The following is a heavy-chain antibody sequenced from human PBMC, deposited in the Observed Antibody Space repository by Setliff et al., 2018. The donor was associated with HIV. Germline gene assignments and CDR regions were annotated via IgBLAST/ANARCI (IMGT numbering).Heavy chain of an antibody. J-gene: IGHJ4*02. CDR3: ARDLVGYCSSTSCYELDY. Sequence: GVSLRLSCAASGFTFSSCSMNWVRQAPGKGLEWVSYISSSSSTIYYADSVKGRFTISRDNAKNSLYLQMNSLRAEDTAVYYCARDLVGYCSSTSCYELDYWGQGTLVTVSS. CDR1: GFTFSSCS. V-gene: IGHV3-48*04. CDR2: ISSSSSTI. D-gene: IGHD2-2*01.